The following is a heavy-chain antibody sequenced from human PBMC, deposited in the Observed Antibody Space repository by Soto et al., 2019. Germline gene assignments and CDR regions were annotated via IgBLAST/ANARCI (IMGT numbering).Heavy chain of an antibody. CDR1: SGSISSSNW. V-gene: IGHV4-4*02. CDR2: IYHSGST. CDR3: ARSFLGYCSGGSCYHYYYYYYMDV. J-gene: IGHJ6*03. D-gene: IGHD2-15*01. Sequence: QVQLQESGPGLVKPSGTLSLTCAVSSGSISSSNWWSWVRQPPGKGLEWIGEIYHSGSTNYNPSLKSRVTISVDMSKNQFSLKLSSVTAADTAVYYCARSFLGYCSGGSCYHYYYYYYMDVWGKGTTVTVSS.